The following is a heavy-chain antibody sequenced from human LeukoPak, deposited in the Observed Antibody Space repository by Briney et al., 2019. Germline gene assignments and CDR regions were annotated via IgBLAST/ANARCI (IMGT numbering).Heavy chain of an antibody. J-gene: IGHJ6*03. D-gene: IGHD3-3*01. CDR1: GYTFTSYD. CDR3: ARAQSFGGQGDYYYYYYMDV. Sequence: GASVKVSCKASGYTFTSYDINWVRQATGQGLEWMGWMNPNSGNTGYAQKFQGRVTMTRNTSISTAYMELSSLRSEDTAVYYCARAQSFGGQGDYYYYYYMDVWGKGTTVTISS. V-gene: IGHV1-8*01. CDR2: MNPNSGNT.